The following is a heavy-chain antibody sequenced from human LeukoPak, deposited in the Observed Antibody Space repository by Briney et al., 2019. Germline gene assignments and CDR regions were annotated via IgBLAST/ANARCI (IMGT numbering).Heavy chain of an antibody. D-gene: IGHD3-3*01. V-gene: IGHV4-4*07. CDR3: AREIYDFWSGYFEPSVGPYYMDV. CDR1: GDSISSYY. J-gene: IGHJ6*03. CDR2: IYTTGIT. Sequence: SETLSLTCTVSGDSISSYYWSWIRQPAGKGLEWIGRIYTTGITNYSPSLKSRVTMSVDTSKNQFSLKLSSVTAADTAVYYCAREIYDFWSGYFEPSVGPYYMDVWGKGTTVTVSS.